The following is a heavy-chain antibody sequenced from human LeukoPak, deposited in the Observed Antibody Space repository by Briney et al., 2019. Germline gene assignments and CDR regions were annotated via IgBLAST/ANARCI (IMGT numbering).Heavy chain of an antibody. D-gene: IGHD6-13*01. V-gene: IGHV4-4*02. CDR2: IYHSGST. CDR3: ASRVGSSWYVYYFDY. CDR1: GGAISSGNW. J-gene: IGHJ4*02. Sequence: SETLSLTCAVSGGAISSGNWWGWVRQSPGKGLEWIGEIYHSGSTNYNPSLKSRVTISVDKPKNQFSLNLSSVTAADTAVYYCASRVGSSWYVYYFDYWGQGTLVTVSS.